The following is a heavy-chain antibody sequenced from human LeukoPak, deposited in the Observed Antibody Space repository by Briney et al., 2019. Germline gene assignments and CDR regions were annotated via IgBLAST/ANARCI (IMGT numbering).Heavy chain of an antibody. Sequence: GASVKVSCKASGYIFTSYSIGWVRQAPGQGLEWMGWISAYNGDTNYVQKFQGRVTMTTDTSTSTAYMELKSLRSDDTAVYYCAREEGAPIAAANIWGLGTKVTVSS. CDR3: AREEGAPIAAANI. J-gene: IGHJ3*02. CDR2: ISAYNGDT. CDR1: GYIFTSYS. D-gene: IGHD6-13*01. V-gene: IGHV1-18*01.